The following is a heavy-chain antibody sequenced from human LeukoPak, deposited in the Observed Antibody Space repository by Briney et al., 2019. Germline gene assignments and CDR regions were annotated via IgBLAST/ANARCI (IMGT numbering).Heavy chain of an antibody. CDR2: IIPIFGTA. Sequence: ASVMVSCKASGGTFSSYAISWVRQAPGQGLEWMGGIIPIFGTANYAQKFQGRVTITTDESTSTAYMELSSLRSEDTAVYYCARDLGYYDSSLYYMDVWGKGTTVTVSS. J-gene: IGHJ6*03. CDR1: GGTFSSYA. V-gene: IGHV1-69*05. CDR3: ARDLGYYDSSLYYMDV. D-gene: IGHD3-22*01.